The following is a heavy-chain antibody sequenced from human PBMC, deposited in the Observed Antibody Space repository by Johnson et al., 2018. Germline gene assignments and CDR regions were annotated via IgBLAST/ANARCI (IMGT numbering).Heavy chain of an antibody. V-gene: IGHV3-30*04. J-gene: IGHJ1*01. CDR3: ATEPCGGDCYLEYLHH. CDR2: TSYDGTDK. Sequence: QVQLLESGGGVVQPGRSLRLSCAASGFTFNSYAMHWVRQAPGKGLEWVAVTSYDGTDKDYADSVKGRFTISRDNSENTLYLQMNSLRAGDTAVYYCATEPCGGDCYLEYLHHWGQGTLVTVSS. D-gene: IGHD2-21*02. CDR1: GFTFNSYA.